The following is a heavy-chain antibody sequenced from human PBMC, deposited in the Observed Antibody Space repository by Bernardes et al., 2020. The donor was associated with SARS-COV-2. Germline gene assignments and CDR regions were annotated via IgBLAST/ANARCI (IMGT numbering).Heavy chain of an antibody. J-gene: IGHJ5*02. V-gene: IGHV3-11*01. Sequence: GSLRLACAASGFTFSDYYMSWIRQAPGKGLEWVSYISSSGSTIYYADSVKGRFTISRDNAKNPLYLQMNSLRAEDTAVYYCARDRGYSSPLFDPWGQGTLVTVSS. CDR1: GFTFSDYY. D-gene: IGHD6-13*01. CDR3: ARDRGYSSPLFDP. CDR2: ISSSGSTI.